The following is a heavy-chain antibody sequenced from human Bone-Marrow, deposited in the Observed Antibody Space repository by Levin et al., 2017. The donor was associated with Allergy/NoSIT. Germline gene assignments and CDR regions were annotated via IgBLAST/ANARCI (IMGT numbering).Heavy chain of an antibody. V-gene: IGHV3-23*01. D-gene: IGHD3-16*01. J-gene: IGHJ4*02. Sequence: PGGSLRLSCAASGFTFKNYAMTWVRQAPGRGLEWVSNISGSGGSTYYADSVKGRFTISRDNSKNTLYLLMNSLRAEDTAVYYCAKDPEGGFYFDLWGQGTVVTVSS. CDR3: AKDPEGGFYFDL. CDR2: ISGSGGST. CDR1: GFTFKNYA.